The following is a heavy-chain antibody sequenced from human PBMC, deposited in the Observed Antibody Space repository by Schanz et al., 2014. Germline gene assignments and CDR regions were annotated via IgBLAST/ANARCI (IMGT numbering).Heavy chain of an antibody. CDR2: INSNTGNP. CDR3: AREDYLDSSGYSCGC. V-gene: IGHV7-4-1*02. D-gene: IGHD3-22*01. CDR1: GYNFNRHD. J-gene: IGHJ4*02. Sequence: QVQLVQSGPEVKKPGASVRLSCKASGYNFNRHDISWVRQAPGQGLEWMGWINSNTGNPTYAPAFTGRFVFSLDTSVSTAYLQISSLKADDTAVYYCAREDYLDSSGYSCGCWGQGTLVTVSS.